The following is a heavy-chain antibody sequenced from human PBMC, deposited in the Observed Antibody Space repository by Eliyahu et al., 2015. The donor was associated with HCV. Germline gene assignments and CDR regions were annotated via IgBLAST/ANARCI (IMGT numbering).Heavy chain of an antibody. CDR2: INPNSGGT. D-gene: IGHD1-26*01. CDR3: ARGSEVGATEEPTDY. CDR1: GYTXXXXY. V-gene: IGHV1-2*02. J-gene: IGHJ4*02. Sequence: QVQLVQSGAEVKKPGASVKVSCKASGYTXXXXYMHWVRQAPGQGLEWMGWINPNSGGTNYAQKFQGRVTMTRDTSISTAYMELSRLRSDDTAVYYCARGSEVGATEEPTDYWGQGTLVTVSS.